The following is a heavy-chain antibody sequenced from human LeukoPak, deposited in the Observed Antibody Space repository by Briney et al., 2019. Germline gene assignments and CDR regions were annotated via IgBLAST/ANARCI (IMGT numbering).Heavy chain of an antibody. V-gene: IGHV4-30-2*01. D-gene: IGHD4-23*01. Sequence: SETLSLTCTVSGGSISSGGYYWSWIRQPPGKGLEWIGYIYHSGSTYYNPSLKSRVTISVDTSKNQFSLKLSSVTAADTAVYYCASELRLYGGNSRGYRYWGQGTLVTVSS. CDR3: ASELRLYGGNSRGYRY. CDR1: GGSISSGGYY. J-gene: IGHJ4*02. CDR2: IYHSGST.